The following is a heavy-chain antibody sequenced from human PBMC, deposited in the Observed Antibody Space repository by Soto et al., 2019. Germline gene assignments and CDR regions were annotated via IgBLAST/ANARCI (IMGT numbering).Heavy chain of an antibody. D-gene: IGHD6-19*01. CDR3: AKDYSSGWYVYYYFDY. CDR2: IDWDDDK. J-gene: IGHJ4*02. V-gene: IGHV2-70*01. Sequence: SGPTLVNPTQTLTLTCTFSGFSLSTSGMCVSWIRQPPGKALEWLALIDWDDDKYYSTSLKTRLTISKDTSKNQVVLTMTNMDPVDTATYYCAKDYSSGWYVYYYFDYWGQGTLVTVSS. CDR1: GFSLSTSGMC.